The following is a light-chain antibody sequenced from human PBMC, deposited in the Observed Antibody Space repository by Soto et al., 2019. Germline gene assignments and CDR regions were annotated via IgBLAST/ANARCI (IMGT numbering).Light chain of an antibody. CDR1: QSVINNY. CDR2: DAS. V-gene: IGKV3-20*01. CDR3: ERYGSSIT. Sequence: EIVLTQSPGTLSLSPGERATLSCRASQSVINNYLAWYQHKPGQAPRLLIFDASSRATGIPDRFSGSGSGTDFTLTISRLEPEDFAVYYCERYGSSITFGQGT. J-gene: IGKJ5*01.